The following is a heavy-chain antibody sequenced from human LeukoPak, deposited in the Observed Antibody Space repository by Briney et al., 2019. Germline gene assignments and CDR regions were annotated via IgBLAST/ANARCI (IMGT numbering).Heavy chain of an antibody. D-gene: IGHD3-9*01. CDR3: SKWGDYDVLTGYYDSDF. V-gene: IGHV3-23*01. Sequence: GGSLRLSCAASGLTFSNYAMSWVRQAPGKGLEWVSAIIGSGGSTYYADSVKGRFSISRDNSKNTLFLQMNSLRVEDTALYYCSKWGDYDVLTGYYDSDFWGQGALVSVSS. CDR1: GLTFSNYA. CDR2: IIGSGGST. J-gene: IGHJ4*02.